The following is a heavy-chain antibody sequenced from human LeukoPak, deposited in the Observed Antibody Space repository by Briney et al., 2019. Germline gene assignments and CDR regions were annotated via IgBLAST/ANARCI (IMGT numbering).Heavy chain of an antibody. CDR2: ISSSSSYI. D-gene: IGHD1-26*01. Sequence: PGGSLRLSCAASGFTFSSYRMNWVRQAPGKGLEWVSSISSSSSYIYYADSVKGRFTISRDNAKNSLYLQMNSLRAEDTAVYYCARASGGGSYRPFDYWGQGTLVTVSS. V-gene: IGHV3-21*01. J-gene: IGHJ4*02. CDR1: GFTFSSYR. CDR3: ARASGGGSYRPFDY.